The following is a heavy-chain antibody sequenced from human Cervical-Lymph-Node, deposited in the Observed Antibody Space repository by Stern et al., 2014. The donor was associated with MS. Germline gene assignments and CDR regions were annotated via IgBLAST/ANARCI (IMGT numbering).Heavy chain of an antibody. CDR1: GGSISSSGYY. CDR2: IHDSGRT. J-gene: IGHJ5*02. Sequence: VQLVESGPGLVKPSQTLSLTCTVSGGSISSSGYYWSWIRQPADKGLELIGRIHDSGRTYSNPSLKSRVTISMDTAQNQSSQNLPSVTAADTAVYYCATTRWDLFTWNWFDPWGQGTLVTVSS. CDR3: ATTRWDLFTWNWFDP. V-gene: IGHV4-61*02. D-gene: IGHD1-26*01.